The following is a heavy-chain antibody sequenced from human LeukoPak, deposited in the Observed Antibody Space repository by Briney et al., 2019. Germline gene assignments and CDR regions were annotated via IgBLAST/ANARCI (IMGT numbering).Heavy chain of an antibody. CDR3: ASPSVRDY. Sequence: ASVKVSCKASGYTFTIYAMHWVRQAPGQRLEWMGWINAGNGNTKYSQKFQGRVTITRDTSASTVYMELSSLRSEDTAVYYCASPSVRDYWGQGTLVTVSS. J-gene: IGHJ4*02. CDR1: GYTFTIYA. D-gene: IGHD3-10*01. CDR2: INAGNGNT. V-gene: IGHV1-3*01.